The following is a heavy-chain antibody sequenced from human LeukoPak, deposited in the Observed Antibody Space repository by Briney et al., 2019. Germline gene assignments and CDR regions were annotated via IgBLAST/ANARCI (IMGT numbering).Heavy chain of an antibody. J-gene: IGHJ4*02. Sequence: GGSLRLSCAASGFTFSSYAMSWVRQAPGKGLERVSGISGSGGSTYYADSVKGRFTISRDNSKNTLYLQMSSLRAEDTAVYYCAKDQTSSGYYIDYWGQGTLVTVSS. CDR2: ISGSGGST. CDR3: AKDQTSSGYYIDY. V-gene: IGHV3-23*01. D-gene: IGHD3-22*01. CDR1: GFTFSSYA.